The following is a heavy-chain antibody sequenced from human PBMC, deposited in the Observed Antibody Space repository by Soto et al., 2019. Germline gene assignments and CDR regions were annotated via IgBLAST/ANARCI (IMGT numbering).Heavy chain of an antibody. J-gene: IGHJ4*02. CDR1: GGSICGYF. D-gene: IGHD5-12*01. CDR2: IYSSGST. Sequence: SETLSLTCTVSGGSICGYFWNWIRQPPGKGLEWIGYIYSSGSTNYNPSLKSRVTISVDTSKNKFSLNLSSVTAADTAVYYCARSEKGMATILDYWGQGILVTVSS. V-gene: IGHV4-59*01. CDR3: ARSEKGMATILDY.